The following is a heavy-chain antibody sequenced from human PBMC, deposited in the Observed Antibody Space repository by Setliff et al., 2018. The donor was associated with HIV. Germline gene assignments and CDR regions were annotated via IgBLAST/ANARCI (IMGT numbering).Heavy chain of an antibody. CDR2: ISHSGIT. Sequence: SETLSLTCIVSGVSTISSSSSYYWGWIRQPPGKGLEWIGYISHSGITYYNPSLKSRVTISVDTSKNHFSLRLSSVTAADTAMYYCARTGWAQLIQGARFGPWGQGVLVTVSS. CDR1: GVSTISSSSSYY. D-gene: IGHD2-8*01. J-gene: IGHJ5*02. CDR3: ARTGWAQLIQGARFGP. V-gene: IGHV4-39*02.